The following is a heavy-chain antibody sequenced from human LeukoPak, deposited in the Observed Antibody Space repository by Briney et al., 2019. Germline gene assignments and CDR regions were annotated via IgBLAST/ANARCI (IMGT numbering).Heavy chain of an antibody. D-gene: IGHD6-19*01. CDR2: INHSGST. CDR1: GGSFSGYY. J-gene: IGHJ5*02. V-gene: IGHV4-34*01. CDR3: ARYSSGWYENWLDP. Sequence: SETLSLTCAVYGGSFSGYYWSWIRQPPGKGLEWIGEINHSGSTNYNPSLKSRVTISVDTSKNQFSLKLSSVTAADTAVYYCARYSSGWYENWLDPWGQGTLVTVSS.